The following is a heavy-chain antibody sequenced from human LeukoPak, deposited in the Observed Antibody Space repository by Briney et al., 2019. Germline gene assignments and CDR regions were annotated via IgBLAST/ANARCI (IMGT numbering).Heavy chain of an antibody. CDR3: AKRKYNSGGIFDS. J-gene: IGHJ4*02. CDR1: GFTFSSYA. Sequence: GGSLRLSCAASGFTFSSYAMSWVRQAPGKGLEWVSEISGSGGSTYYADSVEGRFTISRDNSKNTLSLQMNSLRAEDTAVYYWAKRKYNSGGIFDSWGQGTLVTVSS. CDR2: ISGSGGST. V-gene: IGHV3-23*01. D-gene: IGHD6-19*01.